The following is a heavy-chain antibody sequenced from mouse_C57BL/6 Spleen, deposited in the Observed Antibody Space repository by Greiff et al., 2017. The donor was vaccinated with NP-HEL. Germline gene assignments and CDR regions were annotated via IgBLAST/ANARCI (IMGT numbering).Heavy chain of an antibody. CDR1: GYTFTSYW. V-gene: IGHV1-7*01. Sequence: VQLQQSGAELAKPGASVKLSCKASGYTFTSYWMHWVNQRPGQGLEWIGYINPSSGYTKYNQKFKDKATLTADKSSSTAYMQLSSLTYEDSAVYYCAISRSWYFDVWGTGTTVTVSS. J-gene: IGHJ1*03. D-gene: IGHD1-1*01. CDR3: AISRSWYFDV. CDR2: INPSSGYT.